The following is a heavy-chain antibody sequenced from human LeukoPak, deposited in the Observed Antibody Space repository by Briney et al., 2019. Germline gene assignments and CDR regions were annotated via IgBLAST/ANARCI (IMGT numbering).Heavy chain of an antibody. V-gene: IGHV3-48*03. CDR2: ISSSGSTI. Sequence: PGGYLRLSCAASGFTFSSYEMNWVRQAPGKGLEWVSYISSSGSTIYYADSVKGRFTISRDNAKNSLYLQMNSLRAEDTAVYYCAKSRATPNDYWGQGTLVTVSS. CDR3: AKSRATPNDY. J-gene: IGHJ4*02. CDR1: GFTFSSYE. D-gene: IGHD1-26*01.